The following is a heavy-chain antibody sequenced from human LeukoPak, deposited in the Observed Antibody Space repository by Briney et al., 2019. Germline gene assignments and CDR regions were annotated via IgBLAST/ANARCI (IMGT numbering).Heavy chain of an antibody. Sequence: SGGSLRLSCAASGFTFSSYGMNWVRQAPGKGLEWVSSISSSSGYIYYADSVKGRFTISRDNPKNTLYLQMSSLRAEDTSVYYCARWQWLLKAPYFDYWGQGTLVTVSS. J-gene: IGHJ4*02. CDR1: GFTFSSYG. CDR2: ISSSSGYI. CDR3: ARWQWLLKAPYFDY. V-gene: IGHV3-21*04. D-gene: IGHD6-19*01.